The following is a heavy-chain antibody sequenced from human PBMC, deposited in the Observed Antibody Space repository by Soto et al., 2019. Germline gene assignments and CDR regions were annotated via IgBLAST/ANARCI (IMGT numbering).Heavy chain of an antibody. D-gene: IGHD5-12*01. Sequence: QVQLQESGPGLVKPSETLSLTCTVSGGSISRYYWSWIRQPPGKGLEWIGYIYYSGSTNYNPSLKSRVTISVDTCKNQFSLKLSSVTAADTAVYYCAGDSGYDYFDSWGQGTLVTVSS. CDR1: GGSISRYY. V-gene: IGHV4-59*01. CDR2: IYYSGST. J-gene: IGHJ4*02. CDR3: AGDSGYDYFDS.